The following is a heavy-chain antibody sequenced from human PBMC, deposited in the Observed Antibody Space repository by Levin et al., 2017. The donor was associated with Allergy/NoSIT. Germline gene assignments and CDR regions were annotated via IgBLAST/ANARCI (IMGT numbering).Heavy chain of an antibody. CDR2: ISGSGGRI. D-gene: IGHD2-15*01. J-gene: IGHJ6*02. CDR3: AKGNQYCSSGSCYSPYYGMDV. CDR1: GFTFRSYD. Sequence: TGGSLRLSCAASGFTFRSYDMSWVRQAPGKGLEWVSDISGSGGRIYYAGSVKGRFTISRDNSKNTLYLQMSGLRAEDTAVYYCAKGNQYCSSGSCYSPYYGMDVWGQGTTVTVSS. V-gene: IGHV3-23*01.